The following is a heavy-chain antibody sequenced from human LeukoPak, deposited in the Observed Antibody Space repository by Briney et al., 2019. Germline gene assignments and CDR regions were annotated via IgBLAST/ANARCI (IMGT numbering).Heavy chain of an antibody. D-gene: IGHD1-26*01. Sequence: GGSLRLSCAASGFTVSSYNMNWVRQAPGKGLEWVSSISSSSSYIFYADSVKGRFTISRDNAKNSLSLQMNSLRAEDTAVYYCARGIEGATTPYYFDSWGQGTLVTVSS. CDR1: GFTVSSYN. CDR2: ISSSSSYI. J-gene: IGHJ4*02. V-gene: IGHV3-21*01. CDR3: ARGIEGATTPYYFDS.